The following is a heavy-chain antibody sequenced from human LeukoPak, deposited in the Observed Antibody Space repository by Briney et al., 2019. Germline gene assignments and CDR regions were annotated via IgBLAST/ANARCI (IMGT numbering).Heavy chain of an antibody. V-gene: IGHV1-46*01. CDR1: GYTFTRHY. Sequence: ASVKVSCKASGYTFTRHYMNWVRQAPGQGLEWMGKINPSSGGTGYAQKFQGRVTMTRDTSTSTVYMELTSLRAEDTAVYYCARDITYWGHGTLVTVSS. J-gene: IGHJ4*01. CDR3: ARDITY. D-gene: IGHD3-10*01. CDR2: INPSSGGT.